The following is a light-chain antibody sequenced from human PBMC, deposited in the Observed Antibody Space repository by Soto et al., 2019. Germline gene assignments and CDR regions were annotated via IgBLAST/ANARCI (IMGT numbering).Light chain of an antibody. CDR1: QSVSSSY. J-gene: IGKJ2*01. V-gene: IGKV3-20*01. Sequence: EIVLTQSPGTLSLSPGERATLSCRASQSVSSSYLAWYQQQPGQAPRLLIYGASGRATGIPDRFSGSGSGTDFTLTISRLEPEDFAVYYCQQYGSSPRTFGQGTKLEIK. CDR2: GAS. CDR3: QQYGSSPRT.